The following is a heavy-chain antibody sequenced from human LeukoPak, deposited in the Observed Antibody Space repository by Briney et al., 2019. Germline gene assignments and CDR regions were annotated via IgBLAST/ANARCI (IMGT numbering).Heavy chain of an antibody. D-gene: IGHD3-3*01. CDR1: GFTLRTYW. J-gene: IGHJ2*01. Sequence: GSLRLSCAASGFTLRTYWMEWVRQAPGKGLEWVANIKQDGSEKYYVDSVKGRFTLSRDSAKNSLYLQMNSLRAEDTAVYYCARAEWSNWYFDLWGRGTLVTVSS. CDR2: IKQDGSEK. CDR3: ARAEWSNWYFDL. V-gene: IGHV3-7*03.